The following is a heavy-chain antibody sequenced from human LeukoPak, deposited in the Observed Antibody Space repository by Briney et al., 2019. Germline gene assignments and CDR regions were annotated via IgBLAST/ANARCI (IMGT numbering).Heavy chain of an antibody. CDR3: ARGAGYNYPYYFDY. J-gene: IGHJ4*02. CDR2: IYGGGNI. D-gene: IGHD5-24*01. Sequence: GGSLRLSCAASGFTVSSNYMNWVRQAPGKGLEWVSVIYGGGNIYYADSVKGRFTISRDNSKNTLYLQMNSLRAEDTADYYCARGAGYNYPYYFDYWGQGTLVTVSS. V-gene: IGHV3-53*01. CDR1: GFTVSSNY.